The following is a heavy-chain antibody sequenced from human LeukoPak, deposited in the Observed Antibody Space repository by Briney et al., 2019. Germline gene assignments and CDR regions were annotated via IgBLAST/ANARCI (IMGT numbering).Heavy chain of an antibody. J-gene: IGHJ6*02. Sequence: GGSLRLSCAASGFTFSSYAMRWVRQAPGKGLEWVSAIGSGSGGTTIYADSVKGRFTISRDNSKNTLYLQMTSLRGEDTAVYYCAKNYESGRGVPHAMDVWGQGTTVTVSS. D-gene: IGHD3-10*01. CDR1: GFTFSSYA. V-gene: IGHV3-23*01. CDR3: AKNYESGRGVPHAMDV. CDR2: IGSGSGGTT.